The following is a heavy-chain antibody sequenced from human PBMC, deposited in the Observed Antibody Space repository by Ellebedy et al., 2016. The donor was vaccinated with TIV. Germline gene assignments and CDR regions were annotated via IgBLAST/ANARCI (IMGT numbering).Heavy chain of an antibody. J-gene: IGHJ2*01. Sequence: GGSLRLSXAASGFTFSTYWMSWVRQAPGKGLEWVANINQGGSETYYVDSVKGRFTISRDNTKNSLYLQMNSLRAEDTAVYFCAGRHFDLWGRGTLVTVSS. V-gene: IGHV3-7*01. CDR2: INQGGSET. CDR1: GFTFSTYW. CDR3: AGRHFDL.